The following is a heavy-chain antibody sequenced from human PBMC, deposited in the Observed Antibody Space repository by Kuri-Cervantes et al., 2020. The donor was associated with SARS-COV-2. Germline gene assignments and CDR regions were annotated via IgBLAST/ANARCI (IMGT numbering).Heavy chain of an antibody. CDR1: GYSISSGYY. CDR3: ARTKRSTVVTPSVPYFDY. Sequence: GSLRLSCNVSGYSISSGYYWGWIRQPPGKGLEWVGSIYHSGTTYYTPSLESRVAISIDKSKNHLSLRVTSVTAADTAVYYCARTKRSTVVTPSVPYFDYWGQGILVTVSS. D-gene: IGHD4-23*01. V-gene: IGHV4-38-2*02. J-gene: IGHJ4*02. CDR2: IYHSGTT.